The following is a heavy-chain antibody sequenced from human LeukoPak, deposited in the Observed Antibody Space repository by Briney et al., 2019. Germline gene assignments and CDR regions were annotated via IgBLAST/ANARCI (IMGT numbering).Heavy chain of an antibody. D-gene: IGHD3-3*01. V-gene: IGHV3-21*01. CDR2: ISSSSYI. Sequence: GGSLRLSCAASGFTFSSYSMNWVRQAPGKGLEWVSSISSSSYIYYADSVKGRFTISRDNAKNSLYLQMNSLRAEDTAVYYCVRDYDFWSGYLGYWGQGTLVTVSS. CDR1: GFTFSSYS. CDR3: VRDYDFWSGYLGY. J-gene: IGHJ4*02.